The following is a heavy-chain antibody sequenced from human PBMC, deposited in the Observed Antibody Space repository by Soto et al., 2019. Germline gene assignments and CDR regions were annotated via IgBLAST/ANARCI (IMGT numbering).Heavy chain of an antibody. CDR2: IWYDGNKK. J-gene: IGHJ5*02. Sequence: HPGGSLRLSCAASGFTFSSYGMHWVRQAPGKGLEWVAVIWYDGNKKDYTDSVKGRFTISRDNSKNTLYLQMNSLRADHTAVYYCAREYDILNWFDPWGQGTLVTVSS. CDR1: GFTFSSYG. CDR3: AREYDILNWFDP. D-gene: IGHD3-9*01. V-gene: IGHV3-33*01.